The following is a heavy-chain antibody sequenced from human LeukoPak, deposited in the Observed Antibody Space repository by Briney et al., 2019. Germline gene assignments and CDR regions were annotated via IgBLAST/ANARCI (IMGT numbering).Heavy chain of an antibody. CDR3: ARVGGYGDYDY. CDR2: IKQDGSEK. V-gene: IGHV3-7*01. D-gene: IGHD4-17*01. CDR1: GFTFSSYW. J-gene: IGHJ4*02. Sequence: AGGSLRLSCAASGFTFSSYWMSWVRQAPGKGLEWVANIKQDGSEKYYVDSVKGRFTISRDNAKNSLYLQMNSLRAEDTAVYYYARVGGYGDYDYWGQGTLVTVSS.